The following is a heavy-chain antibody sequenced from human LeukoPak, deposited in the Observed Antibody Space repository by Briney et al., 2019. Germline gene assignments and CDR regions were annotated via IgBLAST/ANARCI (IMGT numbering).Heavy chain of an antibody. V-gene: IGHV1-2*02. CDR2: INPNSGGT. D-gene: IGHD3-10*01. CDR3: ARNVRTMVRETEVVWFDP. CDR1: GYTFTGYY. J-gene: IGHJ5*02. Sequence: GASVKVSCKASGYTFTGYYMHWVRQAPGQGLEWMGWINPNSGGTNYAQKFQGRVTMTRDTSISTAYMELSRLRSDDTAVYYCARNVRTMVRETEVVWFDPWGQGTLVTVSS.